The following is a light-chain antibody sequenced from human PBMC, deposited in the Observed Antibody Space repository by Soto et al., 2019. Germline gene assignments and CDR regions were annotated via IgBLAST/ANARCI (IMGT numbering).Light chain of an antibody. CDR2: DAS. CDR1: QTISSY. CDR3: QQRTNWLI. Sequence: EIVLTQSPATLSLSPGERATLSCRASQTISSYLAWYQHKPGQAPRLLIYDASKRATGLPAWFRGCGSGTIFTLTIRGLEPEAFVVYYCQQRTNWLIFGGGTKVEIK. J-gene: IGKJ4*01. V-gene: IGKV3-11*01.